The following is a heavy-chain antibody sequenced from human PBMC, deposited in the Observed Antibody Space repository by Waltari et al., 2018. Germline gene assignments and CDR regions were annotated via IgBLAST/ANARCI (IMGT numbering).Heavy chain of an antibody. D-gene: IGHD3-10*01. Sequence: QVQLVQSGAEVKKPGASVKVSCKVSGYTLTELSMHWVRQAPGKGLEWMGVSDPQAGETLYAQKFQGRVTMTEDTSTDTAYMELSSLRSEDTAVYYCATPGSGSYRPPNYYYYYYGMDVWGQGTTVTVSS. J-gene: IGHJ6*02. CDR3: ATPGSGSYRPPNYYYYYYGMDV. CDR2: SDPQAGET. V-gene: IGHV1-24*01. CDR1: GYTLTELS.